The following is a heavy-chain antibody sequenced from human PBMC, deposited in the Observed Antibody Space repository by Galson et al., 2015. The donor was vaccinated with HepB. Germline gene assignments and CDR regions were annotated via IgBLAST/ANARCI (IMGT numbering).Heavy chain of an antibody. Sequence: SLRLSCAASGFSFSDYYMTWIRQAPGKGLEWVSYITNSGTTIYYADSVKGRFTISRDNAKNSLYLQMNSLSAEDAAVYYCARFGYYDTSGYWSDGMDVWGQGTTVTVSS. CDR2: ITNSGTTI. J-gene: IGHJ6*02. CDR1: GFSFSDYY. CDR3: ARFGYYDTSGYWSDGMDV. V-gene: IGHV3-11*01. D-gene: IGHD3-22*01.